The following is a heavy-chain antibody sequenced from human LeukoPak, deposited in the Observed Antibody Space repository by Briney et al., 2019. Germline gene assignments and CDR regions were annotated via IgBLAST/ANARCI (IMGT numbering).Heavy chain of an antibody. D-gene: IGHD1-1*01. J-gene: IGHJ4*02. V-gene: IGHV3-53*01. Sequence: GGSLRLSCAASGFSVSSNYMTWVRQAPGKGLEWVSVIYSGVTTYYADSVKGRFTISRDNSKNALYLQMNSLRAEDTAVYYCAKTGTPWYYFDYWGQGTLVTVSS. CDR1: GFSVSSNY. CDR3: AKTGTPWYYFDY. CDR2: IYSGVTT.